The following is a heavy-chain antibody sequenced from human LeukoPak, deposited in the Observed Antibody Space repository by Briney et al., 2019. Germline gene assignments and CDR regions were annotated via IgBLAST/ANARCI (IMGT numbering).Heavy chain of an antibody. V-gene: IGHV3-43*01. CDR3: ASEGGYKGPFDY. J-gene: IGHJ4*02. Sequence: GGSLRLSCAASGFVFDDYSMHWVRQTPGKGLELISAINWDGSGTYYAESLKGRFTISRDNGDSTLYLQMNNLRTDDTALYYCASEGGYKGPFDYWGRGTLVTVSS. CDR2: INWDGSGT. D-gene: IGHD3-22*01. CDR1: GFVFDDYS.